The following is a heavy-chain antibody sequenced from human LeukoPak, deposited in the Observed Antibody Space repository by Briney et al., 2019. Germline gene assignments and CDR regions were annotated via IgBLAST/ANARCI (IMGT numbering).Heavy chain of an antibody. V-gene: IGHV3-30*04. Sequence: GGSLRLSCAASGFTFSSYVMHWVRQAPGKGLEWVAIISYDGSNEYYADSVKGRFTISRDNSKNTLYLQMNSLRADDTAVYYCARVSESYHDYWGQGTLVTVSS. D-gene: IGHD1-26*01. CDR2: ISYDGSNE. CDR1: GFTFSSYV. CDR3: ARVSESYHDY. J-gene: IGHJ4*02.